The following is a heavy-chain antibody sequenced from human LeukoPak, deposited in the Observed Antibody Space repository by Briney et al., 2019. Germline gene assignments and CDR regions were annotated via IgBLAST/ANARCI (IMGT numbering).Heavy chain of an antibody. CDR2: MNPNSGNT. Sequence: ASVKVSCKASGYTFTSYDINWVRQAPGQGLEWMGWMNPNSGNTGYAQKFQGRVTMTRNTSISTAYMELSSLRSEDTAVYYCARGDYSNDYYYGMDVWGQGTTVTVSS. D-gene: IGHD4-11*01. V-gene: IGHV1-8*01. J-gene: IGHJ6*02. CDR1: GYTFTSYD. CDR3: ARGDYSNDYYYGMDV.